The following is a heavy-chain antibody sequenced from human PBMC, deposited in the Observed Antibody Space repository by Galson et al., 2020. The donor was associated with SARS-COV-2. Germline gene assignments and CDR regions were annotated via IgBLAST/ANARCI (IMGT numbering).Heavy chain of an antibody. J-gene: IGHJ6*02. CDR2: IWYDGSNK. CDR1: GFTFSSYG. D-gene: IGHD3-9*01. V-gene: IGHV3-33*01. Sequence: GGSLRLSCAASGFTFSSYGMHWVRQAPGKGLEWVAGIWYDGSNKYYADSVKGRFTISRDNSKNTLYLQMNSLRAEDTAVYYCARDAGYYDILCGCVDVWCHGTTVTVSS. CDR3: ARDAGYYDILCGCVDV.